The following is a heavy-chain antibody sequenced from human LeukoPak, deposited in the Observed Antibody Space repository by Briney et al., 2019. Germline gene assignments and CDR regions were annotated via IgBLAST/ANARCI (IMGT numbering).Heavy chain of an antibody. V-gene: IGHV4-31*03. CDR1: GGSISSGGYY. J-gene: IGHJ3*02. CDR2: IYYSGST. Sequence: SETLSLTCTVSGGSISSGGYYWSWIRQHPGKGLEWIGYIYYSGSTYYNPSLKSRVTISVDTSKNQFSLKLSSVTAADTAVYYCARDDYGGNDAFDIWGQGTMVTVSS. CDR3: ARDDYGGNDAFDI. D-gene: IGHD4-17*01.